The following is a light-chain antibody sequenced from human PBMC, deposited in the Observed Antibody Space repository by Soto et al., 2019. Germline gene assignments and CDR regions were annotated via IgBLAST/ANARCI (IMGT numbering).Light chain of an antibody. J-gene: IGKJ5*01. V-gene: IGKV3-11*01. CDR3: QQRSNWPPIT. Sequence: EIVLTQSPATVSLSPGERATLAVMASQSVSSYLAWYQQKPGQAPRLLIYDASNRATGIPARFSGSGSGTDFTLTISSLEPEDFAVYYCQQRSNWPPITFGQGTRLEIK. CDR1: QSVSSY. CDR2: DAS.